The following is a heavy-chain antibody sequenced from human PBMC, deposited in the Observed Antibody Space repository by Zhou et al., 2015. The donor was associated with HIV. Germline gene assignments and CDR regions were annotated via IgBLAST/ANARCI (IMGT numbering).Heavy chain of an antibody. J-gene: IGHJ2*01. V-gene: IGHV1-69*01. D-gene: IGHD2/OR15-2a*01. CDR3: AREHSPSFDFKTRFFDL. CDR1: GGTFSDYS. Sequence: QVQLVQSGAEVKKPGSSAKVSCKISGGTFSDYSINWVRQAPGQGLEWMGAIVPTLETTNYAPKFQGRLIITADESTSTAYMELTGLRPEDTSIYFCAREHSPSFDFKTRFFDLWGRGTLVTVSA. CDR2: IVPTLETT.